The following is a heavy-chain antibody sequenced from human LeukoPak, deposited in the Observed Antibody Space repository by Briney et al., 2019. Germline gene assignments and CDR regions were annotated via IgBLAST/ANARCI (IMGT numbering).Heavy chain of an antibody. J-gene: IGHJ4*02. V-gene: IGHV1-18*01. CDR2: ISAYNGNT. CDR1: GYTFTSYG. CDR3: ARLTREMATIGRPADFDY. D-gene: IGHD5-24*01. Sequence: ASVKVSCKASGYTFTSYGISWVRQAPGQGLEWMGWISAYNGNTNYAQKLQGRVTMTTDTSTSTAYMELRSLRSEDTAVYYCARLTREMATIGRPADFDYWGQGTLVTVSS.